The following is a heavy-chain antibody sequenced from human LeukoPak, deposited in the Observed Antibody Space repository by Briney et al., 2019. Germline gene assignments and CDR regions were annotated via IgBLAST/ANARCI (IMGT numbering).Heavy chain of an antibody. D-gene: IGHD6-13*01. V-gene: IGHV4-59*01. CDR2: IYYSGST. J-gene: IGHJ5*02. Sequence: SETLSLTCTVSGGSISSYYWSWIRQPPGKGLEWIGYIYYSGSTNYNPSLKSRVTISVDTSKNQFSLKLSSVTAADTAVYYCARSPGIAAAGDRWGQGTLVTVSS. CDR1: GGSISSYY. CDR3: ARSPGIAAAGDR.